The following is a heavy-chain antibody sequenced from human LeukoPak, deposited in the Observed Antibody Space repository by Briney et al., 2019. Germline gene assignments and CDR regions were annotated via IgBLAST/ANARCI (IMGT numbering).Heavy chain of an antibody. D-gene: IGHD6-6*01. V-gene: IGHV3-48*03. CDR2: ISFSGSTI. CDR1: GFTFSSYG. J-gene: IGHJ4*02. CDR3: ARGLYSTSNTAFDY. Sequence: GGSLRLSCAASGFTFSSYGMNWVRQAPGKGLEWVSYISFSGSTIYYADSVRGRFTISRDNAKNSLFLQMNSLRAEDTAFYYCARGLYSTSNTAFDYWGQGTLVTLST.